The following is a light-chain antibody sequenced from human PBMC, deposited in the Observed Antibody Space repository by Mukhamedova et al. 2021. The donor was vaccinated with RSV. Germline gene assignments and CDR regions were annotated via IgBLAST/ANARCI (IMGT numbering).Light chain of an antibody. Sequence: GDKYACWYPPQPCPSPLLVIYPSRPRPSGIPERFSFSPSGPPAPLPISGTQAMDEADYYCQAWDSSTVVFGGGTTLTVL. V-gene: IGLV3-1*01. CDR3: QAWDSSTVV. CDR1: GDKY. CDR2: PSR. J-gene: IGLJ2*01.